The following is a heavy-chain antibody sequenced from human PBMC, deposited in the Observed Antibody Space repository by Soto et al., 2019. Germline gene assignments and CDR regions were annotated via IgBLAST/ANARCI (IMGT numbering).Heavy chain of an antibody. V-gene: IGHV3-48*03. Sequence: GGSLRLSCAASGFTFSNFEMNWVRQAPGKGLEWVSYISSGGNTMYYADSVKGRFTISRDNAKNSLYLEMNSLRAEDTAVYYCVREFVRDFHNWFDLWGQGTLVTVSS. J-gene: IGHJ5*02. CDR2: ISSGGNTM. CDR1: GFTFSNFE. D-gene: IGHD2-21*02. CDR3: VREFVRDFHNWFDL.